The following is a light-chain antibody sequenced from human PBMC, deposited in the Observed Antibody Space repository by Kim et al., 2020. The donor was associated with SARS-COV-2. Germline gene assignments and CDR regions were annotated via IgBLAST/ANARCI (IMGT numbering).Light chain of an antibody. CDR3: QSYDNILSGYV. CDR2: GDN. J-gene: IGLJ1*01. Sequence: RVTLSGTGSTSNIGSVYDVHWYQQLPGTAPKLLIFGDNNRPSGVPDRFSGSKSGTSASLAITGLQAEDEADYYCQSYDNILSGYVFGTGTKVTVL. V-gene: IGLV1-40*01. CDR1: TSNIGSVYD.